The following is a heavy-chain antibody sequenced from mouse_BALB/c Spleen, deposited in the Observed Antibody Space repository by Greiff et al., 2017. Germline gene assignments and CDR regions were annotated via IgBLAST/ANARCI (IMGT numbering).Heavy chain of an antibody. J-gene: IGHJ3*01. V-gene: IGHV5-17*02. CDR2: ISSGSSTI. CDR1: GFTFSSFG. D-gene: IGHD2-2*01. Sequence: EVHLVESGGGLVQPGGSRKLSCAASGFTFSSFGMHWVRQAPEKGLEWVAYISSGSSTIYYADTVKGRFTISRDNPKNTLFLQMTSLRSEDTAMYYCAREGIYYGYDHFAYWGQGTLVTVSA. CDR3: AREGIYYGYDHFAY.